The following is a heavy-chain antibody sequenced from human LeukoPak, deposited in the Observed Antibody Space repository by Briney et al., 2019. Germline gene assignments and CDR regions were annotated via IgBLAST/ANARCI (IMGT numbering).Heavy chain of an antibody. D-gene: IGHD1-7*01. CDR1: GYTLTELS. CDR3: ATVGTGTTGSFDY. Sequence: SVKVSCKVSGYTLTELSMHWVRQAPGKGLEWMGGFDPEDGETIYAQKFQGRVTMTEDTSTDTAYMELSSLRSEDTAVYYCATVGTGTTGSFDYWGQGTLVTVSS. V-gene: IGHV1-24*01. J-gene: IGHJ4*02. CDR2: FDPEDGET.